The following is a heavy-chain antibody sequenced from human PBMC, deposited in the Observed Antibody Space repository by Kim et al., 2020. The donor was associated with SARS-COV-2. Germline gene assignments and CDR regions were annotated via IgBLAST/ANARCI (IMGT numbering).Heavy chain of an antibody. J-gene: IGHJ5*02. CDR2: IHTGGAT. CDR3: SRHDWFDP. Sequence: GGSLRLSCAVSGFSVSGDYMNWVRQAPGKGLECVSVIHTGGATFYADSVKGRCTISSDSSKNTLYLQMNSMRVEDTAVYYCSRHDWFDPWSQGNLVTVSS. V-gene: IGHV3-66*04. CDR1: GFSVSGDY.